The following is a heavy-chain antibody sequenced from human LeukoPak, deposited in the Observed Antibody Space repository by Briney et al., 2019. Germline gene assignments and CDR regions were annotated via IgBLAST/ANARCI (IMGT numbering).Heavy chain of an antibody. CDR2: MHYSGSP. CDR3: VRDIRMVGATHYFDY. CDR1: GVSITSYF. D-gene: IGHD1-26*01. Sequence: SETLSLTCTVSGVSITSYFWSWIRRPPGKGLEWIGYMHYSGSPTYNPSLKSRVTISVDTSKNQFSLRLTSVTAAGTAIYYCVRDIRMVGATHYFDYWGQGTLVTVSS. V-gene: IGHV4-59*01. J-gene: IGHJ4*02.